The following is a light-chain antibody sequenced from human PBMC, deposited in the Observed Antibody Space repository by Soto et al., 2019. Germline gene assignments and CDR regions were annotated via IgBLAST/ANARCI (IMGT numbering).Light chain of an antibody. CDR2: GAS. CDR1: QSVSSN. J-gene: IGKJ1*01. V-gene: IGKV3-15*01. CDR3: QQYNNWPPT. Sequence: EIVMTQSPATLSVSPGERATLSCRASQSVSSNLAWYQQKPGQAPRLLIYGASTRATGIPARFSGSGSGTDVTLTISSLQSEDFAVDYCQQYNNWPPTFGEGTKVEIK.